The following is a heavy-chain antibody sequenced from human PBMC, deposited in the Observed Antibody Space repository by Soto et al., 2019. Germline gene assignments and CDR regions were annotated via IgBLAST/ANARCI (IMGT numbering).Heavy chain of an antibody. J-gene: IGHJ4*02. CDR3: AREVQVHTPAFVY. CDR2: ISPMFGAA. Sequence: QVQLVQSGAEMKKPGSSVKVSCQSSGGTFNTYGMNWVRRAPGQGPEWMGDISPMFGAANYAPRFQGRVTITADESTGTSYMQLSSLTSEDTALYFCAREVQVHTPAFVYWGQGTLVTVSS. CDR1: GGTFNTYG. D-gene: IGHD3-10*01. V-gene: IGHV1-69*19.